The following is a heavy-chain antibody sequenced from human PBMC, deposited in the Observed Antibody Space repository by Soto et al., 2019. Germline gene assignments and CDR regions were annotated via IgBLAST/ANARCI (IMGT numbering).Heavy chain of an antibody. Sequence: PGGSLRLSCAASGFTLSAYDMHWVRQAEGKGLERVSALGAADDPYYLVSVKGRFTISRENAKNSLYLQMNNLRAGDTAVYYCARAYSGRLPRRADYYYAMDVWGQGTTVTVSS. D-gene: IGHD2-15*01. CDR3: ARAYSGRLPRRADYYYAMDV. V-gene: IGHV3-13*05. CDR1: GFTLSAYD. J-gene: IGHJ6*02. CDR2: LGAADDP.